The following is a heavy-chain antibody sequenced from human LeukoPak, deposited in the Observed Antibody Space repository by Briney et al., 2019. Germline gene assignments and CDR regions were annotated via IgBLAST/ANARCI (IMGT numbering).Heavy chain of an antibody. CDR1: GFTFSSYG. D-gene: IGHD6-13*01. J-gene: IGHJ6*03. CDR2: IKQDGSEK. Sequence: GGSLRLSCAASGFTFSSYGMNWVRQAPGKGLEWVANIKQDGSEKYYVDSVKGRFTISRDNAKNSLYLQMNSLRAEDTAVYYCARDRVAAAGTLWAYYYYMDVWGKGTTVTVSS. V-gene: IGHV3-7*01. CDR3: ARDRVAAAGTLWAYYYYMDV.